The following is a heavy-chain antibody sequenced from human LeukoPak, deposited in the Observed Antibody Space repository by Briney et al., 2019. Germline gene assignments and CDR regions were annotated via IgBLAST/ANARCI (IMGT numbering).Heavy chain of an antibody. Sequence: GASVKVSCKASGYTFTSYGISWVRQAPGQGLEWMGWISAYNGNTNYAQKLQGRVTMTTDTSTSTAYMELRSLRSDDTAVYYRARDHCSGGSCYRSPTDYWGQGTLVTVSS. J-gene: IGHJ4*02. CDR3: ARDHCSGGSCYRSPTDY. CDR1: GYTFTSYG. CDR2: ISAYNGNT. D-gene: IGHD2-15*01. V-gene: IGHV1-18*01.